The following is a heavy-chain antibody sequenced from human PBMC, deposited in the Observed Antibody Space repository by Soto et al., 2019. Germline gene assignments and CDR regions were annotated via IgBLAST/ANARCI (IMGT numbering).Heavy chain of an antibody. CDR3: ARVPLGYQYHFDY. V-gene: IGHV4-59*01. D-gene: IGHD6-13*01. CDR2: IYYSGST. J-gene: IGHJ4*02. CDR1: GGSISSYY. Sequence: SETLSLTCTVSGGSISSYYWSWIRQPPGKGLEWIGYIYYSGSTNYNPSLKSRVTISVDTSKNQFSLKLSSVTAADTAVYYCARVPLGYQYHFDYWGQGTLVTVSS.